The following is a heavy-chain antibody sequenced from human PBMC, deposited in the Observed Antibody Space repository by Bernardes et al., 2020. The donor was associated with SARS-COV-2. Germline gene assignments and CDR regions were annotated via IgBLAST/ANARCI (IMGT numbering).Heavy chain of an antibody. D-gene: IGHD3-10*01. V-gene: IGHV3-30*18. CDR1: GFTFSAFG. CDR3: AKDQTLARGSGNFKAY. CDR2: ISYDGGKK. J-gene: IGHJ4*01. Sequence: GGSLRLSCVASGFTFSAFGMHWVRQAPGKGLEWVALISYDGGKKYSADSVKGRFTISRDNAKNTLYLEMNSLRPEDTAVYYCAKDQTLARGSGNFKAYWGHGALVPGSS.